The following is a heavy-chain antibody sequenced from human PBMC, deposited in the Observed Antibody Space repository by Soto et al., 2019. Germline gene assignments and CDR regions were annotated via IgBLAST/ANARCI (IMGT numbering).Heavy chain of an antibody. V-gene: IGHV4-59*01. J-gene: IGHJ4*02. Sequence: SETLSLTCTVSGVSINNYYWSWFRQPPGKGLEWIGYIYYSGSTNYNPSLKSRVTISVDTSKNQFSLKLSSVTAADTAVYYCARRYGGNFDYWGQGTLVTVSS. CDR3: ARRYGGNFDY. D-gene: IGHD1-26*01. CDR2: IYYSGST. CDR1: GVSINNYY.